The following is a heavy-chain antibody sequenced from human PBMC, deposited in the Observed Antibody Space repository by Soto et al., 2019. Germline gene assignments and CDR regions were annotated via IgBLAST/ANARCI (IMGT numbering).Heavy chain of an antibody. V-gene: IGHV3-9*01. J-gene: IGHJ4*02. CDR1: GFTFDDYA. Sequence: SLKISCAASGFTFDDYAMHWVRQAPGKGLEWVSGISWNSGSIGYADSVKGRFTISRDNAKNSLYLQMNSLRAEDTALYYCAKDEGGFDYWGQGTLVTVSS. D-gene: IGHD3-16*01. CDR2: ISWNSGSI. CDR3: AKDEGGFDY.